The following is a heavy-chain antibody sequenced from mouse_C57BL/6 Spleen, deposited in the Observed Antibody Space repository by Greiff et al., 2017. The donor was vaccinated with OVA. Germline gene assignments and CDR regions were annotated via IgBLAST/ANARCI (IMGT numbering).Heavy chain of an antibody. Sequence: VQLQQSGAELVRPGASVKLSCTASGFNIKDDYMHWVKQRPEQGLEWIGWIDPENGDTEYASKFQGKATITADTSSNTAYLQLSSLTSEDTAVYYCTTRTTGVAHWYFDVWGTGTTVTVSS. CDR3: TTRTTGVAHWYFDV. D-gene: IGHD1-1*01. CDR2: IDPENGDT. CDR1: GFNIKDDY. V-gene: IGHV14-4*01. J-gene: IGHJ1*03.